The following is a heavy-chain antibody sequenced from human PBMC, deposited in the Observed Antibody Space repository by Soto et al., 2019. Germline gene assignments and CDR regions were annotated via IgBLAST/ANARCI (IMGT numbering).Heavy chain of an antibody. CDR1: GYTFASYG. CDR2: VSAYNGNT. V-gene: IGHV1-18*01. J-gene: IGHJ4*02. Sequence: APVEIACKASGYTFASYGMSWVRQDPGQGLEWMGWVSAYNGNTNYGQKLQGRVTMTAHTSTSTAYMELRSLRSDDTAVYYCARVHIQLYSSSDEFKHWGQGTLVTVS. CDR3: ARVHIQLYSSSDEFKH. D-gene: IGHD6-13*01.